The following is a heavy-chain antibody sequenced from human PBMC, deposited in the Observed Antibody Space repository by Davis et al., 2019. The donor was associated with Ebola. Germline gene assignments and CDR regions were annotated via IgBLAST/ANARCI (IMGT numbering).Heavy chain of an antibody. V-gene: IGHV4-59*12. CDR2: IYHGGGA. Sequence: PSETLSLTCTVSGVSITTYFWSWIRQLPGKGLEWIGFIYHGGGANSNPSLKSRVTFSIDTSKSQVSLKLTSVTAADTAVYYYARDTRPCGNACYDDTFDMWGQGTMVSVSS. CDR1: GVSITTYF. CDR3: ARDTRPCGNACYDDTFDM. D-gene: IGHD2-2*01. J-gene: IGHJ3*02.